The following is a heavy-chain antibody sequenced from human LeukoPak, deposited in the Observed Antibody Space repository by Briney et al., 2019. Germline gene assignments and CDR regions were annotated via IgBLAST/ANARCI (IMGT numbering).Heavy chain of an antibody. CDR2: ISSSGSTI. D-gene: IGHD4-17*01. Sequence: GGSLRLSCAASGFTFSSYEMNWVRQAPGKGLEWVSYISSSGSTIYYADSVKGRFTISRDNAKNSLYLQMNSLRAEDTAVYYCARIEVYGDYDFGMDVWGQGTTVTVSS. CDR3: ARIEVYGDYDFGMDV. V-gene: IGHV3-48*03. CDR1: GFTFSSYE. J-gene: IGHJ6*02.